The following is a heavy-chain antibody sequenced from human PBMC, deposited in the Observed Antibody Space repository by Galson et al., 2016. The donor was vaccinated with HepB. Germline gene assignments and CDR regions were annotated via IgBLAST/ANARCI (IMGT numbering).Heavy chain of an antibody. CDR2: INPNSGGT. J-gene: IGHJ4*02. V-gene: IGHV1-2*02. Sequence: VTVSCKASGYTFTAYYMHWVRQAPGQDLEWMGWINPNSGGTNFAQKFQGRVTMTRDTSITTAYMELSRLRSDDTAIYYCARDMGGLIAAAGTLDYWGQGTLVTVSS. CDR1: GYTFTAYY. CDR3: ARDMGGLIAAAGTLDY. D-gene: IGHD6-13*01.